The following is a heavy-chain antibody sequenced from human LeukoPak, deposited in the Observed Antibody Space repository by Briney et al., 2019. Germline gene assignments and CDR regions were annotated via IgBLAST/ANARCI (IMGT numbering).Heavy chain of an antibody. CDR1: GFTFSSYW. V-gene: IGHV4-34*01. Sequence: PGGSLRLSCAASGFTFSSYWMSWVRQAPGKGLEWIGEINHSGSTNYNPSLKSRVTISVDTSKNQFSLKLSSVTAADTAVYYCARELSGSYYFDYWGQGTLVTVSS. J-gene: IGHJ4*02. D-gene: IGHD1-26*01. CDR2: INHSGST. CDR3: ARELSGSYYFDY.